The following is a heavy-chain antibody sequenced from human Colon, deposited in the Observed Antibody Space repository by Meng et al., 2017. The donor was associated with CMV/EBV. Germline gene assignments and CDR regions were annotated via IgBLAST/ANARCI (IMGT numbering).Heavy chain of an antibody. D-gene: IGHD3-10*01. Sequence: TSYGISWVRQAPGQGLEWMGWISAYNGNTNYAQKLQGRVTMTTDTSTSTAYMELRSLRSDDTAVYYCARDWVEGITMVRGVIGWFDPWGQGTLVTVSS. CDR2: ISAYNGNT. CDR3: ARDWVEGITMVRGVIGWFDP. V-gene: IGHV1-18*01. J-gene: IGHJ5*02. CDR1: TSYG.